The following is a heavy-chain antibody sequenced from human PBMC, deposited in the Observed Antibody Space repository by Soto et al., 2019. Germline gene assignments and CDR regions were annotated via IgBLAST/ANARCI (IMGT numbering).Heavy chain of an antibody. CDR1: GYTFTSYD. J-gene: IGHJ5*02. V-gene: IGHV1-8*01. CDR3: ASTGVAKEETLADWFDP. CDR2: MNPNSGNT. D-gene: IGHD5-12*01. Sequence: GASVKVSCKASGYTFTSYDINWVRQATGQGLEWMGWMNPNSGNTGYAQKFQGRVTMTRNTSISTAYMELSSLRSEDTAVYYCASTGVAKEETLADWFDPWGQGTLVTVSS.